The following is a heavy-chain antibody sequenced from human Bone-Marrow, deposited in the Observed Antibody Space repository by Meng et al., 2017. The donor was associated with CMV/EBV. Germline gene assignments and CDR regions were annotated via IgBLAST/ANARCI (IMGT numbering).Heavy chain of an antibody. CDR1: GGTFSSYA. CDR2: IIPIFGTA. CDR3: AGGVVPAAIDYYGMDV. D-gene: IGHD2-2*01. J-gene: IGHJ6*02. Sequence: SVKVSCKASGGTFSSYAISWVRQAPGQGLEWMGGIIPIFGTANYAQKFQGRVTITTDESTSTAYMELSSLRSEDTAVYYCAGGVVPAAIDYYGMDVCGQGTTVTVSS. V-gene: IGHV1-69*05.